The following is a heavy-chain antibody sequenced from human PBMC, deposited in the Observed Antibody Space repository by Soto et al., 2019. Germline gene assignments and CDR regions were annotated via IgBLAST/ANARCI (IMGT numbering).Heavy chain of an antibody. V-gene: IGHV3-23*01. CDR2: ITTSGGNT. D-gene: IGHD2-8*01. CDR1: GFTFSTYA. CDR3: AGRYCTNGVCYTNYYYYIDV. Sequence: EVQLLESGGGLVQPGGSLRLSCAASGFTFSTYAMSWFRQAPGKGLEWVSTITTSGGNTYYADSVQGRFTISRDNSKNTLYLQMNSLRAEDTAVYYCAGRYCTNGVCYTNYYYYIDVWGKGTTVTVSS. J-gene: IGHJ6*03.